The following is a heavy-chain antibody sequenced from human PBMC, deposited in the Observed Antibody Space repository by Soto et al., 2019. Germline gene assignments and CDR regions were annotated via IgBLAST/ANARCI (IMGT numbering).Heavy chain of an antibody. D-gene: IGHD2-2*01. Sequence: ETLSLTCADSSVSIRRIHWFSWVRQPPGRGLEWIGEIYHSGSTNYNPSLKSRVTISVDTSRNQFSLKVRSVTAADTAVYYCARVTHNAPDPWGQGILVTVSS. CDR1: SVSIRRIHW. CDR2: IYHSGST. V-gene: IGHV4-4*02. J-gene: IGHJ5*02. CDR3: ARVTHNAPDP.